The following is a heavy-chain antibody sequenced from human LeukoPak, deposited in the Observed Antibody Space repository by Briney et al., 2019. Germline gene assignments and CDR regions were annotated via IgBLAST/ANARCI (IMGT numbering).Heavy chain of an antibody. CDR1: GFTFDDYG. D-gene: IGHD4-11*01. CDR2: INWNGGST. Sequence: PGGSLRLSCAASGFTFDDYGMSWVRQAPGKGLEWVSGINWNGGSTAYADSVKGRFTISRDNAKNSVFLQMNSLTAEDTAVYFCARPTDEFRLDLWGQGTLVTVSS. V-gene: IGHV3-20*04. J-gene: IGHJ5*02. CDR3: ARPTDEFRLDL.